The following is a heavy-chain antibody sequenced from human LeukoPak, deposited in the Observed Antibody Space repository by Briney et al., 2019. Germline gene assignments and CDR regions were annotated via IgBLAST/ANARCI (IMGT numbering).Heavy chain of an antibody. J-gene: IGHJ6*02. D-gene: IGHD2-2*01. CDR3: AGDQQLGADIVVVPAATIIYYYYGMDV. V-gene: IGHV1-18*01. Sequence: ASVKVSCKASGYTFTSYGISWVRQAPGQGLEWMGWISAYNGNTNYAQKLQGRVTMTTDTSTSTAYMELRSLRSDDTAVYYCAGDQQLGADIVVVPAATIIYYYYGMDVWGQGTTVTVSS. CDR1: GYTFTSYG. CDR2: ISAYNGNT.